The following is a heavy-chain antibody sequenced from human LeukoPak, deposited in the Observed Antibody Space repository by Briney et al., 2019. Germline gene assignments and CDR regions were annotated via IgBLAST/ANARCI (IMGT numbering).Heavy chain of an antibody. J-gene: IGHJ4*02. CDR2: INPNSGGT. CDR3: AIDRPTRYYDSSGFDY. CDR1: GYTFTGYY. V-gene: IGHV1-2*02. D-gene: IGHD3-22*01. Sequence: ASVKVSCKASGYTFTGYYMHWVRQAPGQGLEWMGWINPNSGGTNYAQKFQGGVTMTRDTSISTAYMELSRLRSDDTAVYYCAIDRPTRYYDSSGFDYWGQGTLVTVSS.